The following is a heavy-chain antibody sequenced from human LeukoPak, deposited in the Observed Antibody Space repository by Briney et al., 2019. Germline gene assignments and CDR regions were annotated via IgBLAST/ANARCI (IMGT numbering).Heavy chain of an antibody. Sequence: PGASLRLSCAASGFTFSSYAMSWVRQAPGKGLEGVSRISGSGGSTYYADSLKGRFTISRDNSKNTLYLQMNSLRAEDTAVYYCAKVSDYDYVWGSHRSYYFHYWGQGTLVTVSS. J-gene: IGHJ4*02. CDR2: ISGSGGST. V-gene: IGHV3-23*01. CDR3: AKVSDYDYVWGSHRSYYFHY. D-gene: IGHD3-16*02. CDR1: GFTFSSYA.